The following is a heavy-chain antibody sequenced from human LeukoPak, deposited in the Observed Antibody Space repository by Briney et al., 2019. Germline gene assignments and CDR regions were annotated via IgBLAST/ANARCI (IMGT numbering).Heavy chain of an antibody. V-gene: IGHV3-49*04. CDR1: GFTFGDYA. Sequence: GGSLRLSCTASGFTFGDYAMSWVRQAPGKGLEWVGFIRSKAYGGTTEYAASVKGRFTISRDDSKSIAYLQMNSLKTEDTAFYYCTREGGSGYYYYYYMDVWGKGTTVTVSS. J-gene: IGHJ6*03. CDR2: IRSKAYGGTT. CDR3: TREGGSGYYYYYYMDV. D-gene: IGHD2-15*01.